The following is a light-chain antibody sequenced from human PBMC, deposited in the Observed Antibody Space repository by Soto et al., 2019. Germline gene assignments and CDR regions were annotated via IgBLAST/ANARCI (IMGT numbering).Light chain of an antibody. J-gene: IGKJ5*01. CDR2: GAS. Sequence: EIVLTQSPGTLSLSQGERATLSCRASQSVSSSYLAWYQQKPGQAPRLLIYGASSRATGIPDRFSGSGSGTDFTLTISRLEPEDSAVYYCQQYGSSLITFGQGTRLEIK. CDR3: QQYGSSLIT. V-gene: IGKV3-20*01. CDR1: QSVSSSY.